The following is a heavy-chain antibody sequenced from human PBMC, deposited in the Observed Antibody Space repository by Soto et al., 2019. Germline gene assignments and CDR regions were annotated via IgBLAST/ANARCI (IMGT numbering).Heavy chain of an antibody. J-gene: IGHJ4*02. D-gene: IGHD6-25*01. Sequence: SLKIACAAPGFTFEDYAMHWVRQAPGKGLEWVSGISWGSGSIDYADSVKGRFTISRDNAKNSLYLQMNSLRAEDTALYYYAKDAAYYFDYWGQGTLVTVSS. V-gene: IGHV3-9*01. CDR1: GFTFEDYA. CDR3: AKDAAYYFDY. CDR2: ISWGSGSI.